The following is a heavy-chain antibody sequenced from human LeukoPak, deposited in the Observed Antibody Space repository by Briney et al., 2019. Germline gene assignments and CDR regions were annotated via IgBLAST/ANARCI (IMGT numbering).Heavy chain of an antibody. J-gene: IGHJ6*03. Sequence: PSETLSLTCTVSGGSISSHCWSWIRRPPGKGLEWIGYIYYSGSTNYNPSLKSRVTISVDTSKNQFSLKLSSVTAADTAVYYCAREADSGYGEYYYYMDVWGKGTTVTVSS. CDR3: AREADSGYGEYYYYMDV. CDR2: IYYSGST. V-gene: IGHV4-59*11. D-gene: IGHD3-22*01. CDR1: GGSISSHC.